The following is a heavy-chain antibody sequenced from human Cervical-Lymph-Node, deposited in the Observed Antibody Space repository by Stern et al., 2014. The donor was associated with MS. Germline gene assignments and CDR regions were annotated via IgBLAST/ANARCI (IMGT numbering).Heavy chain of an antibody. CDR2: ISAYNGNT. J-gene: IGHJ4*02. CDR3: APSTVGAGRFFGY. V-gene: IGHV1-18*04. Sequence: QVQLVQSGAEVKKPGASVKVSCKASGYTFTSYGISWVRQAPGQGLEWMGWISAYNGNTTYAQKLQGRVTMTPGPTTSTAYMELRSLRSDGTGVYYCAPSTVGAGRFFGYWGQGTLVTVSS. D-gene: IGHD1-26*01. CDR1: GYTFTSYG.